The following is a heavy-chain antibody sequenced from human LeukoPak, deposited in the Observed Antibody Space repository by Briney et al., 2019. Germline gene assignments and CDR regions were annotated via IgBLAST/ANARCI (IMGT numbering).Heavy chain of an antibody. Sequence: PSETLSLTCSVSGGSISSTTYYWGWIRQPPGKGLEWIGSVYYSGSTSDNPSLKSRVTIFVDTSKNQFSLKLISVTAADTSVYYCARHWAHSGSGSYYFDYWGQGTLVTVSS. D-gene: IGHD1-26*01. CDR1: GGSISSTTYY. CDR3: ARHWAHSGSGSYYFDY. J-gene: IGHJ4*02. CDR2: VYYSGST. V-gene: IGHV4-39*01.